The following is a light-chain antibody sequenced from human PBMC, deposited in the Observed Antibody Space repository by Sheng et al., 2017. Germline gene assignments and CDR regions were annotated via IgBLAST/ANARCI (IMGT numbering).Light chain of an antibody. Sequence: EIVMTQSPVTLSLSAGERATLSCRASQSVDTNVAWYQQKPGQPPRLLIYGASSRATGIPDRFIGSGSGTDFTLTISRLDPEDFAVYYCQQYGSSPLTFGGGTRVEIK. CDR2: GAS. CDR3: QQYGSSPLT. CDR1: QSVDTN. J-gene: IGKJ4*01. V-gene: IGKV3-20*01.